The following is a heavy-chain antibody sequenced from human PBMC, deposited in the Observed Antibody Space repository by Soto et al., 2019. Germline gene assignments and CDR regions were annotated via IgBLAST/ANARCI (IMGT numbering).Heavy chain of an antibody. CDR1: GGTFSSYA. D-gene: IGHD3-22*01. CDR2: IIPIFGTA. CDR3: ARVLSPDDSSSQAFGY. Sequence: ASVKVSCKASGGTFSSYAISWVRQAPGQGLEWMGGIIPIFGTANYAQKFQGRVTITADKSTSTAYMELSSLRSEDTAVYYCARVLSPDDSSSQAFGYWGQGTLVTVSS. V-gene: IGHV1-69*06. J-gene: IGHJ4*02.